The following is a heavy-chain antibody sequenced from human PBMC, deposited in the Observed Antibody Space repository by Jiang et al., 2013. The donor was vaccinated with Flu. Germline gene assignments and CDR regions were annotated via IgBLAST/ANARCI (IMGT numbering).Heavy chain of an antibody. CDR1: GFAFSSYG. J-gene: IGHJ6*03. CDR2: YGGSGGST. V-gene: IGHV3-23*01. Sequence: VQLLESGGGLVQPGGSLRLSCAASGFAFSSYGMTWVRQAPGKGLEWVAYGGSGGSTYYADSVKGRFTISRDNSRSTLYLHMNSLRTEDAAVYYCVKMRGSQYHYYFMDVWGKGTTVSVS. CDR3: VKMRGSQYHYYFMDV. D-gene: IGHD3-10*01.